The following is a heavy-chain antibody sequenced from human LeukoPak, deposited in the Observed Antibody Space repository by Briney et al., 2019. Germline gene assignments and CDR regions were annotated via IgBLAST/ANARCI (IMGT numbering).Heavy chain of an antibody. CDR1: GGSVSSYY. D-gene: IGHD3-10*01. V-gene: IGHV4-59*02. CDR3: ARMDYYGSGSHLNSPAFDI. CDR2: IYYSGST. Sequence: SETLSLTCTVSGGSVSSYYWSWIRQPPGKGLEWIGYIYYSGSTNYNPSLKSRVTISVDTSKNQFSLKLSSVTAADTAVYYCARMDYYGSGSHLNSPAFDIWGQGTMVTVSS. J-gene: IGHJ3*02.